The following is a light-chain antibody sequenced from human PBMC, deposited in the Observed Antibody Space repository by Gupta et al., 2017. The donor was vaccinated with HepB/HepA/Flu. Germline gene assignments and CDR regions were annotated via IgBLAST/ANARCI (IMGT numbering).Light chain of an antibody. J-gene: IGKJ4*01. V-gene: IGKV1-9*01. CDR2: AAS. CDR3: QQFSRYPLT. Sequence: DIQLTQSPSFLSASVGDRVTISCRASQGIRSYLAWYQQKAGKAPKFLMSAASTLQGGVPSRFSGRGSGTEFTLTISSLQLEDFATYYCQQFSRYPLTFGGGTKVEIK. CDR1: QGIRSY.